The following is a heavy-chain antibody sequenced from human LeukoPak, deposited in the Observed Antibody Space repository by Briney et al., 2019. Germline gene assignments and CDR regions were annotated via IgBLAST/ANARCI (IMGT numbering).Heavy chain of an antibody. J-gene: IGHJ4*02. CDR1: GFTFSTYM. V-gene: IGHV3-48*01. CDR2: ISSDSGAI. Sequence: GGSLRLSCEVSGFTFSTYMMNWVRQAPGKRLEWISYISSDSGAIYYADSVKGRFTISRDNAQKSLYLQMNSLTVEDTAVYYCVRELAYWGQGALVTVSS. CDR3: VRELAY.